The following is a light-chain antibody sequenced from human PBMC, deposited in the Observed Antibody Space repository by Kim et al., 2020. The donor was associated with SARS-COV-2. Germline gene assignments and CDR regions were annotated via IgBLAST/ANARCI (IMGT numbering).Light chain of an antibody. V-gene: IGLV1-44*01. CDR1: RSNIGSNV. J-gene: IGLJ3*02. Sequence: GQRVTISVSGRRSNIGSNVVNWYQQLPGTAPKLLIYSNDYRPSGVPDRFSGSKSGTSASLDISGLQSEDEADYYCAAWDDSLNGSVFGGGTQLTVL. CDR3: AAWDDSLNGSV. CDR2: SND.